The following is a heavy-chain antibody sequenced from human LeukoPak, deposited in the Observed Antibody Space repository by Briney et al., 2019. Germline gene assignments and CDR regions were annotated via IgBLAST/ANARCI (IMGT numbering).Heavy chain of an antibody. V-gene: IGHV4-34*01. CDR1: GGSFSGYY. CDR3: ARGRFFLTGPGWAFDI. J-gene: IGHJ3*02. D-gene: IGHD3-9*01. Sequence: PSETLSLTCAVYGGSFSGYYWSWIRQPPGKGLEWIGEINHSGSTNYNPSLKSRVTISVDTSKNQFSLKLSPVTAADTAVYYCARGRFFLTGPGWAFDIWGQGTMVTVSS. CDR2: INHSGST.